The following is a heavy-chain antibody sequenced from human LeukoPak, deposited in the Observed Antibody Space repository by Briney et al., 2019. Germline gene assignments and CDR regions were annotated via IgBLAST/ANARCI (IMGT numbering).Heavy chain of an antibody. V-gene: IGHV4-39*01. D-gene: IGHD4-17*01. Sequence: SSETLSLTCTVSGGSISSSSYYWGWIRQPPGKGLEWIGSIYYSGSTYYNPSLKSRVTISVDTSKNQFSLKLSSVTAADTAVYYCARHPGDSQPFDYWGQGTLVTVSS. CDR1: GGSISSSSYY. J-gene: IGHJ4*02. CDR3: ARHPGDSQPFDY. CDR2: IYYSGST.